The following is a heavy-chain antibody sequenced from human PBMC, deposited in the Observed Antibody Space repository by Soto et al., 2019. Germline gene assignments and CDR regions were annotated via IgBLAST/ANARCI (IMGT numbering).Heavy chain of an antibody. D-gene: IGHD6-19*01. J-gene: IGHJ3*02. CDR1: GGTFSSYA. CDR2: IIPIFGTA. CDR3: ARDIIAVAGTGAFDI. V-gene: IGHV1-69*13. Sequence: SVKVSCKASGGTFSSYAISWVRQAPGQGLEWMGGIIPIFGTANYAQKFQGRVTITADESTSTAYMELSSLRSEDTAVYYCARDIIAVAGTGAFDIWGQGXMVTV.